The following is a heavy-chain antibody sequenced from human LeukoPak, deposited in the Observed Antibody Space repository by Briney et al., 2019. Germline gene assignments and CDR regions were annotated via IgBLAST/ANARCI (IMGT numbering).Heavy chain of an antibody. CDR3: STDPRLLIY. J-gene: IGHJ4*01. CDR2: ISGSGHGI. Sequence: PGGSLTLSCVVSGFSFSDSYMTWIRQTPGKGLESLAYISGSGHGIYYTDSVKGRFTISRDNAKDSLYLQMNGLRPEDTALYYCSTDPRLLIYWGHGTLVTVSS. CDR1: GFSFSDSY. V-gene: IGHV3-11*01. D-gene: IGHD2-8*01.